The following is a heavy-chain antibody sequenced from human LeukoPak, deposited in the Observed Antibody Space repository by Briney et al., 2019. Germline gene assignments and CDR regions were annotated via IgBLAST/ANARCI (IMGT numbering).Heavy chain of an antibody. CDR1: GYTLTELS. D-gene: IGHD2-15*01. V-gene: IGHV1-24*01. CDR2: FDPEDGET. Sequence: ASVKVSCTVSGYTLTELSMHWVRQAPGKGLEWMGGFDPEDGETIYAQKFQGRVTMTEDTSTDTAYMELSSLRSEDTAVYYCATKIVVVVAATHYHWFDPWGQGTLVTVSS. J-gene: IGHJ5*02. CDR3: ATKIVVVVAATHYHWFDP.